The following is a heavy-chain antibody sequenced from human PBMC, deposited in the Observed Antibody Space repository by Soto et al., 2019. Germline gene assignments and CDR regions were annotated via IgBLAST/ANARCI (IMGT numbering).Heavy chain of an antibody. D-gene: IGHD6-13*01. CDR3: ATSQAAAPPHFDP. J-gene: IGHJ5*02. Sequence: AVKVSCKASGHTFTSYYMHWVRQAPGQGLEWMGIINPSGGSTSYAQKFQCRVTMTRDTSTSTVYMELSSLRSEDTAVYYCATSQAAAPPHFDPWGQGTPVTVSS. V-gene: IGHV1-46*01. CDR2: INPSGGST. CDR1: GHTFTSYY.